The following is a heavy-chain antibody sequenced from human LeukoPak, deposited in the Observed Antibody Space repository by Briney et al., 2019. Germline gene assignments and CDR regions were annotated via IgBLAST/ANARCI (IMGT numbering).Heavy chain of an antibody. V-gene: IGHV4-59*08. J-gene: IGHJ1*01. CDR3: ARLDSGDHGNIPH. Sequence: SETLSLTCTVSGGSLSPYYWTWIRQPRGKGLEWIGYIYHTGTTKYNPSLSYRVTISVQTSKNQFSLRLKSVTAADTAIYYCARLDSGDHGNIPHWGQGTLVTVSS. D-gene: IGHD1-26*01. CDR1: GGSLSPYY. CDR2: IYHTGTT.